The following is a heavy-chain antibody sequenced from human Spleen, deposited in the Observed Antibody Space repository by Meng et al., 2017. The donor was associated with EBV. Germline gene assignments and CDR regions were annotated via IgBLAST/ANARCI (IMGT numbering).Heavy chain of an antibody. CDR2: ISNSGTTI. J-gene: IGHJ4*02. Sequence: VHLVESGGGLVQPGGSLRLSCAASGFTFSDSYMSWIRQTPGKGLEWISYISNSGTTIKYADSVKGRFTISRDNAKNSLYLQMNSLRADDTAVYYCARGTGRWTFDYWGQGNLVTVSS. CDR3: ARGTGRWTFDY. CDR1: GFTFSDSY. V-gene: IGHV3-11*01. D-gene: IGHD3/OR15-3a*01.